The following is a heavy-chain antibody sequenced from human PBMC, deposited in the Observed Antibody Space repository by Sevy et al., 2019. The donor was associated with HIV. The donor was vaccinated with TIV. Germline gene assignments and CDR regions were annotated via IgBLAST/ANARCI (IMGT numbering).Heavy chain of an antibody. D-gene: IGHD2-8*01. J-gene: IGHJ4*02. CDR1: GFTFSIYT. CDR2: FCFGGSKI. CDR3: AREGCTQPHDY. V-gene: IGHV3-23*01. Sequence: GGSLRLSCAASGFTFSIYTMSWVRQAPGKGLEWVSTFCFGGSKIYYADSVKGRFTISRDNSRNTVYLQMNSLRADDTAVYYCAREGCTQPHDYWCQGTLVTVSS.